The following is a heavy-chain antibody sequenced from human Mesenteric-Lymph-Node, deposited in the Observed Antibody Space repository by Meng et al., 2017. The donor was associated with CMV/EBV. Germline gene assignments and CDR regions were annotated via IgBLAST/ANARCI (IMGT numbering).Heavy chain of an antibody. V-gene: IGHV4-59*01. CDR2: IYYSGST. D-gene: IGHD6-6*01. J-gene: IGHJ4*02. CDR1: GGSISSYY. CDR3: AREAYSSSAYFDY. Sequence: SETLSLTCTVSGGSISSYYWSWIRQPPGKGLEWIGYIYYSGSTNYNPSLKSRVTISIDTSKSQLSLKLTSVTAADTAVYYCAREAYSSSAYFDYWGQGALVTVSS.